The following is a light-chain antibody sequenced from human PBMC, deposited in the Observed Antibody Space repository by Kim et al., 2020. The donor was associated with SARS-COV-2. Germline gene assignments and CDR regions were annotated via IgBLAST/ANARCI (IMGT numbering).Light chain of an antibody. J-gene: IGKJ4*01. V-gene: IGKV3-11*01. CDR1: QNVGTY. Sequence: SFSPGQRAPLSCRASQNVGTYLAWYQQKPGQAPRLVIYEASKRATGIPARFSGSGSGTDFTLSISSLEPEDFAIYHCQQRSDWLTFGGGTKVDIK. CDR2: EAS. CDR3: QQRSDWLT.